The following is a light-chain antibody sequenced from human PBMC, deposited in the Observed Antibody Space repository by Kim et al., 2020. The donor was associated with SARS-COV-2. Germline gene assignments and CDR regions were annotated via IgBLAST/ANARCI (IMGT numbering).Light chain of an antibody. CDR2: GND. V-gene: IGLV1-44*01. CDR3: AAWDDSLNGYYV. J-gene: IGLJ1*01. Sequence: QRVTISCSGSTPHIGSNTVNWFQQLPGTAPKLLIYGNDQRPSGVPDRFSASKSGTAASLAISGLQSEDEADYYCAAWDDSLNGYYVFGTGTKVTVL. CDR1: TPHIGSNT.